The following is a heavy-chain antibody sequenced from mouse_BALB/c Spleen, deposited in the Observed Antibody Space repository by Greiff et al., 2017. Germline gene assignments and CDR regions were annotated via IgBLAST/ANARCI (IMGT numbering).Heavy chain of an antibody. CDR3: ARGGYYGKGAMDY. V-gene: IGHV1-7*01. J-gene: IGHJ4*01. D-gene: IGHD1-1*01. CDR1: GYTFTSYW. CDR2: INPSTGYT. Sequence: VQRVESGAELAKPGASVKMSCKASGYTFTSYWMHWVKQRPGQGLEWIGYINPSTGYTEYNQKFKDKATLTADKSSSTAYMQLSSLTSEDSAVYYCARGGYYGKGAMDYWGQGTSVTVSS.